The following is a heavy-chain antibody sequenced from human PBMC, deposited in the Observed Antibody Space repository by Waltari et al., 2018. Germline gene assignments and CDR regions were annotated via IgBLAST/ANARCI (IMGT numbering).Heavy chain of an antibody. CDR2: IYPAESDT. J-gene: IGHJ5*02. Sequence: EVQLVQSGAEVKKPGESLKISCKGSGYSFTSYWIGWVRQMPGKGLEWMGIIYPAESDTIYSPSFQGQVTISADKSISTAYLQWSCLKASDTAMYYCARRYYDFWSGWRFDPWGQGTLVTVSS. V-gene: IGHV5-51*01. D-gene: IGHD3-3*01. CDR3: ARRYYDFWSGWRFDP. CDR1: GYSFTSYW.